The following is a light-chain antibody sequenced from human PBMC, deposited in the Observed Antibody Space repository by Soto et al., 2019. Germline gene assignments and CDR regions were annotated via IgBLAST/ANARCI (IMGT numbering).Light chain of an antibody. CDR3: QQLHSYPLN. CDR1: QGIGSY. CDR2: AAS. J-gene: IGKJ2*01. Sequence: DIQVTQSPSFLSASVGDRVTITCRASQGIGSYLAWYQQKPGKAPKVLINAASTLQSGVPSRFSGSASGTEFTLTISSLQPEDFATYYCQQLHSYPLNFGQGTKLEIK. V-gene: IGKV1-9*01.